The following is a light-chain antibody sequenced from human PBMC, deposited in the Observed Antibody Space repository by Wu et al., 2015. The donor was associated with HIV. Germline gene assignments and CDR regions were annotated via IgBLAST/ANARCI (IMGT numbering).Light chain of an antibody. CDR2: DAS. CDR1: QSVGTY. J-gene: IGKJ4*01. V-gene: IGKV3-11*01. Sequence: EIVLTQSPGTLSLSPGERATLSCTVSQSVGTYLAWYQQKPGQAPRLVIYDASSRATGIPDRFRGSGSGTDFTLTISSLEPEDFAVYYCQQRSNWLLTFGGGTKVEIK. CDR3: QQRSNWLLT.